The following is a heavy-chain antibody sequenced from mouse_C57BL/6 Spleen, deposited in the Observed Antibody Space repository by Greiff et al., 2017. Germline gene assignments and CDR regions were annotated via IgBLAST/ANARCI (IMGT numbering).Heavy chain of an antibody. Sequence: VQLQQPGPGLVKPSQSLSLTCSVTGYSITSGYYWNWIRQFPGNKLEWMGYISYDGSNNYNPSLKNRISITRDTSKNQFFLKLNSVTTEDTATYYCARHYYGSSYDAMDYWGQGTSVTVSS. CDR3: ARHYYGSSYDAMDY. CDR2: ISYDGSN. CDR1: GYSITSGYY. J-gene: IGHJ4*01. V-gene: IGHV3-6*01. D-gene: IGHD1-1*01.